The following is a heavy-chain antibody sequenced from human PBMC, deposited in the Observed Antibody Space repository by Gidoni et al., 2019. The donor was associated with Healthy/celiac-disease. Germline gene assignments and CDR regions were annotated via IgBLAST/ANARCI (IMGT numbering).Heavy chain of an antibody. Sequence: QVQLVQSGAEVKKPGASVKVSCKASGYTFPSYDMHWVRQAPGHRLEWMGWINAGNGNTKYSQKFQGRVTITRDTSASTAYMELSSLRSEDTAVYYCARDLCSGGSCDYYYYMDVWGKGTTVTVSS. D-gene: IGHD2-15*01. CDR3: ARDLCSGGSCDYYYYMDV. CDR1: GYTFPSYD. CDR2: INAGNGNT. V-gene: IGHV1-3*01. J-gene: IGHJ6*03.